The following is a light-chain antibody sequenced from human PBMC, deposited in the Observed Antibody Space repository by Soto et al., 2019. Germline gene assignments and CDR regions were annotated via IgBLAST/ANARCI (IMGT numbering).Light chain of an antibody. CDR3: LQALQTPPT. CDR2: LGS. V-gene: IGKV2-28*01. CDR1: QSLLNSNGYNY. Sequence: DIVMTQSPLSLPVTPGEPASISCRSSQSLLNSNGYNYLDWYLQKPGQSPQLLIYLGSNRASGVXDXXSGSGSGTDFTLKISRVEAEDVGVYYCLQALQTPPTFGQGTKVEIK. J-gene: IGKJ1*01.